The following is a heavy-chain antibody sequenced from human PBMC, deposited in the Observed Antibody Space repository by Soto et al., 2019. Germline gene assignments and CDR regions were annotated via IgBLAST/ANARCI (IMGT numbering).Heavy chain of an antibody. CDR3: ARGVGLDIVVVVATSGMDV. V-gene: IGHV3-48*03. D-gene: IGHD2-15*01. J-gene: IGHJ6*02. Sequence: LSCAASGFTFSSYEMNWVRQAPGKGLEWVSYISSSGSTIYYANSVKGRFTISRDNAKNSLYLQMNSLRAEDTAVYYCARGVGLDIVVVVATSGMDVWGQGSTVTVSS. CDR1: GFTFSSYE. CDR2: ISSSGSTI.